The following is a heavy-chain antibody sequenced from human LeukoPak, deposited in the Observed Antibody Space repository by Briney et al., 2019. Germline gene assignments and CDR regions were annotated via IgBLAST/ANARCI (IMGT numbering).Heavy chain of an antibody. CDR3: ATWGIAVAGTFDY. J-gene: IGHJ4*02. V-gene: IGHV4-59*08. Sequence: PSETLSLTCTVSGGSISSSYWSWVRQPPGKGLEWIGYIYYSGSTNNNPSFKSRVAISVDTSKNQFSLKLSSVTAADTAVYYCATWGIAVAGTFDYWGQGTLVTVST. D-gene: IGHD6-19*01. CDR1: GGSISSSY. CDR2: IYYSGST.